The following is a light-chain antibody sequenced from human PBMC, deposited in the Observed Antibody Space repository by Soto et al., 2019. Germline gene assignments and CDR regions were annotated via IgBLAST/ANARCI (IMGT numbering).Light chain of an antibody. Sequence: EIEMTQSPATLSVSPGEGATLSCRASHSVDSNLAWYQQKPGQAPRLLIYGASTRPTGIPARFSGSGSGTDFTLTISRLEPEDFAVYYCQQHGDAPITFGQGTRLEI. V-gene: IGKV3D-15*01. CDR1: HSVDSN. CDR3: QQHGDAPIT. J-gene: IGKJ5*01. CDR2: GAS.